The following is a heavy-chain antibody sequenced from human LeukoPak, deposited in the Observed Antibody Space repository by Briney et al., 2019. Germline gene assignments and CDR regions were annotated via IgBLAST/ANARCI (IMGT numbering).Heavy chain of an antibody. J-gene: IGHJ4*02. CDR1: GFTFDNYA. CDR3: ARGQILGAGFDY. CDR2: VNWNGDDT. Sequence: WGSLRLTCAASGFTFDNYAMCWVRQAPAQGMELNAGVNWNGDDTGYADSVKGRFTISRDNAKNSLYLQLNSLRAEDTALYYCARGQILGAGFDYWGQGTLVTVSS. V-gene: IGHV3-20*04. D-gene: IGHD1-26*01.